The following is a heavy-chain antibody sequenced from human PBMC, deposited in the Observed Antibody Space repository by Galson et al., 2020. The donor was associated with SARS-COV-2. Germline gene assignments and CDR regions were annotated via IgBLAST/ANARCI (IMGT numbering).Heavy chain of an antibody. CDR3: ATGTPLGIVNWFDP. V-gene: IGHV1-24*01. D-gene: IGHD7-27*01. CDR1: GYTLTELS. Sequence: ASVKVSCKVSGYTLTELSMHWVRQAPGKGLEWMGGFDPEDGETIYAQKFQGRVTMTEDTSTDTAYMELSSLRSEDTAVYYCATGTPLGIVNWFDPWAREPWSPSPQ. CDR2: FDPEDGET. J-gene: IGHJ5*02.